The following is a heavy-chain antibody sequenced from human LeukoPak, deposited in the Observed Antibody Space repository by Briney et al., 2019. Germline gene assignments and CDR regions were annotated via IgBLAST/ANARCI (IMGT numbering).Heavy chain of an antibody. J-gene: IGHJ4*02. CDR1: GFTFSSYG. V-gene: IGHV3-30*03. CDR3: ARGNLWFGELVY. Sequence: GGSLRLSCAASGFTFSSYGMSWVRQAPGKGLEWVTIISYDGSNKYYADSVKGRFTISRDDAKNSLYLQMNSLRAEDTAVYYCARGNLWFGELVYWGQGTLVTVSS. CDR2: ISYDGSNK. D-gene: IGHD3-10*01.